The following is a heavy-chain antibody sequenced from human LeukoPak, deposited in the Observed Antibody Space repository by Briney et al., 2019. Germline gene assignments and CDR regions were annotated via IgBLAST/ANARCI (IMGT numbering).Heavy chain of an antibody. CDR1: GYTFTGYY. V-gene: IGHV1-2*02. CDR3: ARESSVELLRNWYFDL. D-gene: IGHD2-15*01. Sequence: VSVKVSCKASGYTFTGYYMHWVRQAPGQGLEWMGWINPNSGGTNYAQKFQGRVTMTRDTSISTAYMELSRLRSDDTAVYYCARESSVELLRNWYFDLWGRGTLVTVSS. J-gene: IGHJ2*01. CDR2: INPNSGGT.